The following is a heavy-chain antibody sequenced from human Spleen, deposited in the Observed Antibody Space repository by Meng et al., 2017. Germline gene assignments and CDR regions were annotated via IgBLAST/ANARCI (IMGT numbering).Heavy chain of an antibody. Sequence: GESLKISCAASGFSVSHNYMSWVRQAPGKGLEWVSVIYSGGNTYYADSVKGRFTISRDNSKNTVYLQMNTLTAENTAVYYCARVMVAKQLVTVDHWGQGALVTVSS. CDR1: GFSVSHNY. D-gene: IGHD6-6*01. V-gene: IGHV3-66*01. CDR3: ARVMVAKQLVTVDH. CDR2: IYSGGNT. J-gene: IGHJ4*02.